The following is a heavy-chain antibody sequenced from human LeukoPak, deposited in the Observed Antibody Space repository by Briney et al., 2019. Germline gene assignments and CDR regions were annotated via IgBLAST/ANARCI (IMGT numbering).Heavy chain of an antibody. D-gene: IGHD2-2*01. Sequence: GASVKVSCKASGYTFTSYGISWVRQAPGQGLEWMGWISAYNGNTNYAQKLQGRVTMTTDTSTSTAYMELRSLRSDDTAVYYCARVAAHIVVVPAALDYWGQGTLVTVSS. J-gene: IGHJ4*02. V-gene: IGHV1-18*01. CDR3: ARVAAHIVVVPAALDY. CDR2: ISAYNGNT. CDR1: GYTFTSYG.